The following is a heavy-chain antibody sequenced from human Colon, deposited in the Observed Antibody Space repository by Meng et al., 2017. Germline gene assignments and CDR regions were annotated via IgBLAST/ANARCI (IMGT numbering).Heavy chain of an antibody. V-gene: IGHV1-69*10. CDR3: ARENVVVVAALDY. J-gene: IGHJ4*02. CDR1: GGTFSSYA. Sequence: QVQLVQSGAEVKKPGSSVKVSCKASGGTFSSYAISGVRQPPGQGLEWMGGIIPILGIANYAQKFQGRVTITADKSTSTAYMELSSLRSEDTAVYYCARENVVVVAALDYWGQGTLVTVSS. D-gene: IGHD2-15*01. CDR2: IIPILGIA.